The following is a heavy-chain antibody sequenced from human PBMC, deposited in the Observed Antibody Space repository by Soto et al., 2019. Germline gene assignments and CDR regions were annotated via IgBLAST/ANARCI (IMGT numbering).Heavy chain of an antibody. CDR2: ISAYTGNT. CDR3: ARDPYFWSSYQLYYRNYYGMDV. CDR1: GYTFTSYG. Sequence: APVKVSCKASGYTFTSYGISWLRQAPGQEHECMGWISAYTGNTNYAQKLQGRVTMTTDTSTSTAYMELRSLRSDDTAVYYCARDPYFWSSYQLYYRNYYGMDVWGQGTTVTGSS. V-gene: IGHV1-18*04. J-gene: IGHJ6*02. D-gene: IGHD3-3*01.